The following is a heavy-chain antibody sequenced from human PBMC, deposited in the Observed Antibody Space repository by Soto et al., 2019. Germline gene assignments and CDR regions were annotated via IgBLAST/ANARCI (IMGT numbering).Heavy chain of an antibody. CDR1: GESISSSSYY. J-gene: IGHJ4*02. D-gene: IGHD4-4*01. V-gene: IGHV4-39*01. CDR3: ARQRTTVVTQAYFDH. Sequence: SETLSLTCIVSGESISSSSYYWGWIRQPPGKGLEWIGSIYYSGRTYYNPSFKSRVTISIDTSKNQFSLKLSSVTATDTAVYYCARQRTTVVTQAYFDHWGQGAMVTVSS. CDR2: IYYSGRT.